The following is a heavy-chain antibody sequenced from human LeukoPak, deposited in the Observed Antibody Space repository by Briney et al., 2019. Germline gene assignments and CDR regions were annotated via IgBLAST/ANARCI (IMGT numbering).Heavy chain of an antibody. CDR1: GGSIGSSNYY. CDR3: ASSYGYWYYFDY. V-gene: IGHV4-39*07. D-gene: IGHD4-17*01. CDR2: IYYSGNT. J-gene: IGHJ4*02. Sequence: SETLSLTCTVSGGSIGSSNYYWGWIRQPPGKGLEWVASIYYSGNTYYNPSLKSRVTISVDTSKRQFSLKLSSVTAADTAVYYCASSYGYWYYFDYWGQGTLVTVS.